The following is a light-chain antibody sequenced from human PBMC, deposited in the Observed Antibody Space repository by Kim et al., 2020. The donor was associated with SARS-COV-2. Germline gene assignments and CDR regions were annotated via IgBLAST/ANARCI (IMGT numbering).Light chain of an antibody. V-gene: IGKV1-16*02. CDR2: AAS. J-gene: IGKJ4*01. CDR3: QQYKSYPLT. Sequence: SASIGDRVTSTCRARQGIRNHLAWLQQKPGKAPKTLIYAASNLQSGVPSKFSGSGSGTDYTLTISSLQPEDFATYYCQQYKSYPLTFGGGTKLEI. CDR1: QGIRNH.